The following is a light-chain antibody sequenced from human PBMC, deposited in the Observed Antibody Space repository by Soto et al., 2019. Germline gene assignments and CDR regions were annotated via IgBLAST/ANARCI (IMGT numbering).Light chain of an antibody. J-gene: IGKJ1*01. Sequence: EIVLTQSPGTLALSPGERTTLSCRASQSVSTNNLAWYQRKPGQAPRLLLYGAFSRATDIPARFSGSGSGTDFTLTITRLEPEDFAVYYCQQYGSSPPTFGQGTKVEIK. CDR3: QQYGSSPPT. CDR2: GAF. CDR1: QSVSTNN. V-gene: IGKV3-20*01.